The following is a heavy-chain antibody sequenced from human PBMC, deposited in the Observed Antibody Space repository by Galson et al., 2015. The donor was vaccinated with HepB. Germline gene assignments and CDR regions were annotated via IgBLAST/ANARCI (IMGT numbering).Heavy chain of an antibody. V-gene: IGHV5-51*01. CDR2: IYPGDSDT. D-gene: IGHD6-13*01. Sequence: QSGAEVKKPGESLKISCKGSGYSFTSYWIGWVRQMPGKGLGWMGIIYPGDSDTRYSPSFQGQVTISADKSISTAYLQWSSLKASDTAMYYCARRVSSSWYRGEWCDYWGQGTLVTVSS. CDR3: ARRVSSSWYRGEWCDY. CDR1: GYSFTSYW. J-gene: IGHJ4*02.